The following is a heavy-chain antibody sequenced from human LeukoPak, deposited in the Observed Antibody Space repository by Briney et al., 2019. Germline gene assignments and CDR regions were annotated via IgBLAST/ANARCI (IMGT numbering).Heavy chain of an antibody. CDR3: AREIMVRGVIIGYFDY. CDR1: GGTFSSYT. J-gene: IGHJ4*02. Sequence: SVKVSCKASGGTFSSYTISLVRQAPGQGLEWMGRIIPILGIANYAQKVQGRVTMTADKSTSTAYMELSSLRSEDTAVYYCAREIMVRGVIIGYFDYWGQGTLVTVSS. V-gene: IGHV1-69*04. D-gene: IGHD3-10*01. CDR2: IIPILGIA.